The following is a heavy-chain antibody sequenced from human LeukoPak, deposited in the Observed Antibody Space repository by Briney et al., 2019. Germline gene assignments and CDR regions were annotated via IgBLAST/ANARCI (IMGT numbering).Heavy chain of an antibody. CDR3: AREAIRGYCSGGSCYSDAFDI. V-gene: IGHV3-23*01. CDR1: GFTFSSYA. CDR2: ISGSGGST. J-gene: IGHJ3*02. D-gene: IGHD2-15*01. Sequence: GGSLRLSCAASGFTFSSYAMSWVRQAPGKGLEWVSAISGSGGSTYYADSVKGRFTISRDNSKNTLYLQMNSLRAEDTAVYYCAREAIRGYCSGGSCYSDAFDIWGQGTMVTVSS.